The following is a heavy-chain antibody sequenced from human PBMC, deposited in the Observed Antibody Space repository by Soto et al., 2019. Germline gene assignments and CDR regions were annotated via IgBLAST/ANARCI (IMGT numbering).Heavy chain of an antibody. J-gene: IGHJ4*02. CDR1: GVTFSSYA. CDR3: GFDY. Sequence: GESLKISCAASGVTFSSYAMSWVRQAPGKGLEWVANMKQDGSEEYYVDSVKGRFIISRDNAKNSLYLQMNSLRAEDTATIRVGFDYWGQGTLVTVSS. CDR2: MKQDGSEE. D-gene: IGHD5-12*01. V-gene: IGHV3-7*01.